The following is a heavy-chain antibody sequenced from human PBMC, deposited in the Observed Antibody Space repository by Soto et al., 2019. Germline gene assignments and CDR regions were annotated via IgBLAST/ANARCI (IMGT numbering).Heavy chain of an antibody. CDR1: GDSISTVDYF. CDR2: IYKSATT. Sequence: LSLTCSVSGDSISTVDYFWAWIRQPPGQALEYIGYIYKSATTYYNPSFESRVAISLDTSKSQFSLNVTSVTAADTAVYFCARGRYCLTGRCFPNWLDSWGQGTLVTVSS. CDR3: ARGRYCLTGRCFPNWLDS. D-gene: IGHD2-15*01. V-gene: IGHV4-30-4*01. J-gene: IGHJ5*01.